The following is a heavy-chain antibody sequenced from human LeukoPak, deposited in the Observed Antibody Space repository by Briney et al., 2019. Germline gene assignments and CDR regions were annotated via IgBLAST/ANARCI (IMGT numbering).Heavy chain of an antibody. Sequence: SGGSLRLSCAASGFTFSDFYMSWIRQAPGKGLEWVSYISSSGNTIYYADSVKGRFTISRDNAKNSLYLQMNSLRAEDTALYYCARAGLYNWNYEGTAYFDYWGQGTLVTVSS. CDR1: GFTFSDFY. CDR3: ARAGLYNWNYEGTAYFDY. D-gene: IGHD1-7*01. J-gene: IGHJ4*02. CDR2: ISSSGNTI. V-gene: IGHV3-11*01.